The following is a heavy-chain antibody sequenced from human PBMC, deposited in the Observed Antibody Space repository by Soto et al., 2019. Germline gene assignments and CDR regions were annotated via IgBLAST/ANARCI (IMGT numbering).Heavy chain of an antibody. J-gene: IGHJ5*02. Sequence: QVQLVESGGGVVQPGRSLRLSCAASGFTFSSYGMHWVRQAPGKGLEWVAVISHDGSNKYYGDSVKGRFTISRDNSKNTLYLQMNSLRAEDTAVYYCAKDNCISTSCYRLYNWFDPWGRGTLVTVSS. V-gene: IGHV3-30*18. CDR3: AKDNCISTSCYRLYNWFDP. CDR1: GFTFSSYG. D-gene: IGHD2-2*01. CDR2: ISHDGSNK.